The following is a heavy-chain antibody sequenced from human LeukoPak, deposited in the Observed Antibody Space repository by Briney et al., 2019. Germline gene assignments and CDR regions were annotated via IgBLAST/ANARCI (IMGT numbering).Heavy chain of an antibody. V-gene: IGHV4-34*01. CDR3: ARGGDYGDYRYGVDY. CDR1: GGSFSGYY. J-gene: IGHJ4*02. Sequence: SETLSLTCAVYGGSFSGYYWSWIRQPPGKGLEWIGEINHSGSTNYNPSLKSRVTISVDTSKNQFSLKLSSVTAADTAVYYCARGGDYGDYRYGVDYWGPGTLVTVSS. CDR2: INHSGST. D-gene: IGHD4-17*01.